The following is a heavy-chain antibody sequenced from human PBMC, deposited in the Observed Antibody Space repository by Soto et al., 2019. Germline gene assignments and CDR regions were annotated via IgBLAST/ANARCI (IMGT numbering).Heavy chain of an antibody. CDR1: GYSISSGYY. D-gene: IGHD2-8*01. V-gene: IGHV4-38-2*01. J-gene: IGHJ4*02. CDR3: AVCAKLDVCTFHR. Sequence: PSETLSLTCAVSGYSISSGYYWGWIRQPPGKGLEWIGSIYHSGSTYYNPSLKSRVTISVDTSKNQFSLKLSSVTAADTAVYYCAVCAKLDVCTFHRWGQGTLVTVSS. CDR2: IYHSGST.